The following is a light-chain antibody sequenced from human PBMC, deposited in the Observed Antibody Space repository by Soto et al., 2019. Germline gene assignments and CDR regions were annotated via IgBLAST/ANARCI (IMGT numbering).Light chain of an antibody. CDR2: WAS. Sequence: DIVMTQSPDSLAVSLGERATINCKSSQSVLYSSNNKNYLAWYQQKPGQPPKLLIYWASTRESGVPDRFSGSGSETDFTLTISSLQAEDVEVYYCQQYYSTPLTLAGGTRVDIK. CDR1: QSVLYSSNNKNY. V-gene: IGKV4-1*01. J-gene: IGKJ4*01. CDR3: QQYYSTPLT.